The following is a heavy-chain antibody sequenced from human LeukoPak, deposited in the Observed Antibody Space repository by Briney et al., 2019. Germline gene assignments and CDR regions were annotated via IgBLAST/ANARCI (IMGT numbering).Heavy chain of an antibody. CDR1: GLTASHNVKNA. V-gene: IGHV3-23*01. CDR3: AKALEQETVIALDS. D-gene: IGHD6-13*01. J-gene: IGHJ4*02. CDR2: RTTSGST. Sequence: GGSLRLSCAASGLTASHNVKNAMSWVRDAPGKGLEWVSGRTTSGSTYYADCVKGRFTISRENSNNTLYLHMDSLRAEDPAVYFCAKALEQETVIALDSWPQGTLVSLST.